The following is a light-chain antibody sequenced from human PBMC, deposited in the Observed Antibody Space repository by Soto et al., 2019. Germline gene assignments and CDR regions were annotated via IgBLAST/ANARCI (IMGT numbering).Light chain of an antibody. V-gene: IGKV3-15*01. J-gene: IGKJ1*01. CDR2: GAS. CDR3: QQYNNWPPVT. Sequence: EIVMTQSPATLSVSPGERATLSCRASQSVSSNLTWYQQKPGQAPRLLIYGASTRATGIPARFSGSGSGTEFTLTISSLQSEDFAVYYCQQYNNWPPVTFGQGTKVDIK. CDR1: QSVSSN.